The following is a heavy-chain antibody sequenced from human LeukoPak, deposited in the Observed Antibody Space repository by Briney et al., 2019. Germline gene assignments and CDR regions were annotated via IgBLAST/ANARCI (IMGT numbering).Heavy chain of an antibody. CDR3: ARENTLVRRTTNPFDY. CDR1: GDSVSSNDAA. V-gene: IGHV6-1*01. CDR2: TFYRSKWYY. Sequence: SQTLSLTCAISGDSVSSNDAAWNWIRQSPSRGLEWLGRTFYRSKWYYDSAVSVKSRITINPDTSKNQFSLQLNSVTPEDTAVYYCARENTLVRRTTNPFDYWGRGTLVTVSS. D-gene: IGHD3-10*01. J-gene: IGHJ4*02.